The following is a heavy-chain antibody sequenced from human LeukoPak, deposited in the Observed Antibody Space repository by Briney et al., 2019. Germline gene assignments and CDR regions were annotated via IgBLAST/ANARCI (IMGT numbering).Heavy chain of an antibody. CDR2: ITDNGGNT. CDR1: GFTFTNFG. CDR3: ARGSKYFGELIRRGEYYFDY. J-gene: IGHJ4*02. V-gene: IGHV3-23*01. D-gene: IGHD3-10*01. Sequence: PGGSLRLSCVASGFTFTNFGMSWVRQAPGKGLEWVSSITDNGGNTYYADSVKGRFTTSRDNSKNTLYLQMNSLRAEDTAVYYCARGSKYFGELIRRGEYYFDYWGQGTLVTVSS.